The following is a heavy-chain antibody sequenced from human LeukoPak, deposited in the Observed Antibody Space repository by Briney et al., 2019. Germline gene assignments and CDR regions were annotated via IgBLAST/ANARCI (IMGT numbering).Heavy chain of an antibody. J-gene: IGHJ4*02. CDR1: GYSFTSYW. D-gene: IGHD2-21*02. Sequence: GESLKISCKGSGYSFTSYWIGWARQMPGKGLEWMGIIYPGDSDTRYSPSFQGQVTISADKSISTAYLQWSSLKASDTAMYYCARLGGYSGVQGPHARHIVVVTRYYFDYWGQGTLVTVSS. CDR2: IYPGDSDT. V-gene: IGHV5-51*01. CDR3: ARLGGYSGVQGPHARHIVVVTRYYFDY.